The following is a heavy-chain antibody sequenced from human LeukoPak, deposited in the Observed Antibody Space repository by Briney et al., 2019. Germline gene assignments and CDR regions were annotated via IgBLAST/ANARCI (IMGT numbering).Heavy chain of an antibody. CDR3: AKVETAAAATLRGFDY. CDR2: IGGSGGST. Sequence: GGSLRLSCAASGFTFSSYAMRWVRQATGEGLEWVSSIGGSGGSTYYADSVKGRFTISRDNSKNTLYLQMNSLRAEDTAVYYCAKVETAAAATLRGFDYWGQGTLVTVSS. D-gene: IGHD6-13*01. V-gene: IGHV3-23*01. CDR1: GFTFSSYA. J-gene: IGHJ4*02.